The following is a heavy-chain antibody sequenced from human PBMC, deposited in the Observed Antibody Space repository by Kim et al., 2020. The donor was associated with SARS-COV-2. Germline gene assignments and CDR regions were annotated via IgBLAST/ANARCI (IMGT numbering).Heavy chain of an antibody. Sequence: GGSLRLSCAASGFTFSSYGMHWVRQAPGKGLEWVAVIWYDGSNKYYADSVKGRFTISRDNSKNTLYLQMNSLRAEDTAVYYCARDRFTRGKTAFDIWGQGTMVTVSS. J-gene: IGHJ3*02. CDR3: ARDRFTRGKTAFDI. D-gene: IGHD2-15*01. CDR1: GFTFSSYG. CDR2: IWYDGSNK. V-gene: IGHV3-33*01.